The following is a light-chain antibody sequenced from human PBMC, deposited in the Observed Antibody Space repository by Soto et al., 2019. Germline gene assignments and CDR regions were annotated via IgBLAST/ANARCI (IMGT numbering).Light chain of an antibody. Sequence: EVVLTQSPGTLSLSPGERATLSCRASQAVSSILLAWYQQKPGQAPRLLIYGASSRATGIPDRFSGSGSGTDFTLTVSRLDPEDIAVYYCQQHGTSPIFGGGTKLEIK. CDR3: QQHGTSPI. CDR1: QAVSSIL. J-gene: IGKJ4*01. CDR2: GAS. V-gene: IGKV3-20*01.